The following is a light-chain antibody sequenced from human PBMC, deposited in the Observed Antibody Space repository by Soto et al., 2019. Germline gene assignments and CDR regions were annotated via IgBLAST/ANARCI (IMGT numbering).Light chain of an antibody. CDR1: SSDVGNYKY. J-gene: IGLJ3*02. CDR2: EVS. Sequence: QSALTQSPSASGSPGQSVTISCTGTSSDVGNYKYVSWYQQHPGKAPKLMIYEVSKRPSGVPDRLSGSKSGNTASLTVSGRQVEDEADYYCSSYAGSNLWVFGGGTKLTVL. CDR3: SSYAGSNLWV. V-gene: IGLV2-8*01.